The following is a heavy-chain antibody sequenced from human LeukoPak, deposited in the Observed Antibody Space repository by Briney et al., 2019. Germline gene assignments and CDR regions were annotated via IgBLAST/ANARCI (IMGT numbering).Heavy chain of an antibody. CDR1: GFTFDDYA. V-gene: IGHV3-49*04. CDR2: IRSKTYGGTP. D-gene: IGHD2-2*01. CDR3: ARDGTVYSSSWYGN. J-gene: IGHJ4*02. Sequence: GGSLRLSCAASGFTFDDYAMGWVRQAPGRGLEWVGFIRSKTYGGTPEYGASVKGRFTISRDGSRGIVYLQMNSLKMKDTAVYYCARDGTVYSSSWYGNWGQGTLVTVSS.